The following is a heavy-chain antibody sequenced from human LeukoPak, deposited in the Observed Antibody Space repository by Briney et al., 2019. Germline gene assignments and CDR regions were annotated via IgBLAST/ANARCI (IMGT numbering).Heavy chain of an antibody. V-gene: IGHV3-7*01. Sequence: GGSLRLSCATSGFTFSSNWMSWVRHVPGRRLDWVANIKPDGSAQYYAASVKGRFTVSRDNAKNSLYLQMNSLRVDDTAVYYCARANNSSWHNWGQGTLVTVSA. CDR1: GFTFSSNW. J-gene: IGHJ4*02. CDR2: IKPDGSAQ. D-gene: IGHD6-13*01. CDR3: ARANNSSWHN.